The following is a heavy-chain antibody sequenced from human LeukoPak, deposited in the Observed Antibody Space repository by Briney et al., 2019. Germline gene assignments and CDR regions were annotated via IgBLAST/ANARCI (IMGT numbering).Heavy chain of an antibody. D-gene: IGHD6-19*01. J-gene: IGHJ4*02. Sequence: GGSLRLSCAASGFTFSNYWMHWVRQVPGKGLVCVSRINIDGTSTSYADSVKGWFTISRDNAKNALYLQMNSLRAEDTAVYYCARGSSGWYGIDYWGQGALVNVSS. V-gene: IGHV3-74*01. CDR1: GFTFSNYW. CDR3: ARGSSGWYGIDY. CDR2: INIDGTST.